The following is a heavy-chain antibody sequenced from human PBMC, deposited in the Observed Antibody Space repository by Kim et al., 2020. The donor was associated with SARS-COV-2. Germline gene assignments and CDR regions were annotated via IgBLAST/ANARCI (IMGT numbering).Heavy chain of an antibody. D-gene: IGHD3-9*01. V-gene: IGHV4-59*08. Sequence: KSRVTISVDTAKNQFSLKLSAVTAADTAVYYCARHYYDIVAGYYPYYVDYWGQGTLVTVSS. J-gene: IGHJ4*02. CDR3: ARHYYDIVAGYYPYYVDY.